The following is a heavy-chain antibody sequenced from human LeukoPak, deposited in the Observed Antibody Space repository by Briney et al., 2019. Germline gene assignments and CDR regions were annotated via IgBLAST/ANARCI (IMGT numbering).Heavy chain of an antibody. CDR2: MESNGLA. D-gene: IGHD3-10*01. J-gene: IGHJ5*01. Sequence: QPGGSLRLSCAASGFTFSSYWMHWVRQTPGKGLMWVSRMESNGLALYADSVRDRFTISRDNAKNTVYLQMNSLRADDTAMYYCARAVTYFYGSVTYDWFESWGQGTLVTVSS. CDR1: GFTFSSYW. CDR3: ARAVTYFYGSVTYDWFES. V-gene: IGHV3-74*01.